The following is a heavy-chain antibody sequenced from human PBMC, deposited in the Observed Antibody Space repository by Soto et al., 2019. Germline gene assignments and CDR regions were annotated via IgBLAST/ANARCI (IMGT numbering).Heavy chain of an antibody. CDR1: GFTFSSYA. J-gene: IGHJ4*02. CDR2: ISYDGSNK. V-gene: IGHV3-30-3*01. Sequence: GGSLRLSCAASGFTFSSYAMHWVRQAPGKGLEWVAVISYDGSNKYYADSVKGRFTISRDNSKNTLYLQMNSLRAEDTAVYYCARGLGADYYFDYWGQGTLVTVYS. CDR3: ARGLGADYYFDY. D-gene: IGHD1-26*01.